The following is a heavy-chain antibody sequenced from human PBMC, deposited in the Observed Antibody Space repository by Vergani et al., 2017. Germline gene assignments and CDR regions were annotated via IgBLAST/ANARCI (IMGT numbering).Heavy chain of an antibody. CDR1: GDSISSNNC. Sequence: QVQLQESGPGLVKPPGTLSLTCAVSGDSISSNNCWTWVRQPPGKGLEWIGEICHTEDTKYSPSLKSRVTVSVDESRNLFSLRLNSVTAADTAVYYCARETVVTSWDGYRFHYMDVWVKGTTVTVSS. D-gene: IGHD3-16*02. V-gene: IGHV4-4*03. CDR2: ICHTEDT. J-gene: IGHJ6*03. CDR3: ARETVVTSWDGYRFHYMDV.